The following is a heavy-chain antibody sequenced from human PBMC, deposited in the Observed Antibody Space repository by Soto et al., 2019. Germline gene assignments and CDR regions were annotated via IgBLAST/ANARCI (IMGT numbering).Heavy chain of an antibody. Sequence: EVQLVESGGGLVQPGGSLRLSCAASGFTFSSYSMNWVRQAPGKGLEWVSYISSSSSTIYYADTVKGRFTISRDNAKNSLYLQMNSLRAEDTAVHYCARDPTLGYCSGGSCYTGYYYYYMDVWGKGTTLTVSS. CDR1: GFTFSSYS. J-gene: IGHJ6*03. D-gene: IGHD2-15*01. V-gene: IGHV3-48*01. CDR2: ISSSSSTI. CDR3: ARDPTLGYCSGGSCYTGYYYYYMDV.